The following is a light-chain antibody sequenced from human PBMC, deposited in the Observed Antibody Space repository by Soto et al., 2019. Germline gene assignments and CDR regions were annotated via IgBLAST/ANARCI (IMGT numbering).Light chain of an antibody. V-gene: IGLV1-44*01. CDR1: SNIGSRS. Sequence: QSVLTQPPSASATPGQRVTMSCSGSNIGSRSVYWYQHLPGTAPQLLIYSTDLRTSGVPDRFSGSKSGTSASLAISGLQSEDEDNYYCATWDDSLNGLVFGGGTKLTVL. CDR2: STD. CDR3: ATWDDSLNGLV. J-gene: IGLJ2*01.